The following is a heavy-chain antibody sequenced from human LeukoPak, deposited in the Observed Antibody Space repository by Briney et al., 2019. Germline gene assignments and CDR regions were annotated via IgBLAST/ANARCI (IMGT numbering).Heavy chain of an antibody. CDR2: INPSGGST. D-gene: IGHD6-13*01. CDR3: ARANSSSWYLYY. V-gene: IGHV1-46*01. Sequence: ASVKVSCKASGYTFTSYGISWVRQAPGQGLEWMGIINPSGGSTSYAQKFQGRVTMTRDTSTSTVYMELSSLRSEDTAVYYCARANSSSWYLYYWGQGTLVTVSS. CDR1: GYTFTSYG. J-gene: IGHJ4*02.